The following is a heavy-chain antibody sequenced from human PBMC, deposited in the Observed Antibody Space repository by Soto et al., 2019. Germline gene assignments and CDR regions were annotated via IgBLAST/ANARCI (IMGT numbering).Heavy chain of an antibody. J-gene: IGHJ4*02. Sequence: SETLSLTCTVSGGSISSSSYYWGWIRQPPGKGLEWIGSIYYSGSTYYNPSLKSRVTISVDTSKNQFSLKLSSVTAADTAVYYCARWGFWRVGRVFDYWGQGTLVTVSS. D-gene: IGHD3-3*01. CDR2: IYYSGST. V-gene: IGHV4-39*01. CDR1: GGSISSSSYY. CDR3: ARWGFWRVGRVFDY.